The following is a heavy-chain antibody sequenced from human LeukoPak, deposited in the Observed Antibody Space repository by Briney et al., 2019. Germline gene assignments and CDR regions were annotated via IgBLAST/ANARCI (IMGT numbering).Heavy chain of an antibody. J-gene: IGHJ2*01. CDR3: ARRVAAAVGPTWYFDL. D-gene: IGHD6-13*01. CDR2: IYYSGST. CDR1: GGSISSSSYY. Sequence: PSETLSLTCTVSGGSISSSSYYWGWIRQPPGKGLERIGSIYYSGSTYYNPSLKSRVTISVDTSKNQFSLKLSSVTAADTAVYYCARRVAAAVGPTWYFDLWGRGTLVTVSS. V-gene: IGHV4-39*01.